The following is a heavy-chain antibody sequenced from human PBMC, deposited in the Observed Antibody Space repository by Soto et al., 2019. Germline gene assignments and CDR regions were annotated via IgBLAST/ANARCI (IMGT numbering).Heavy chain of an antibody. V-gene: IGHV4-34*01. D-gene: IGHD3-10*01. CDR1: GGSFSGYY. CDR2: INHSGST. CDR3: AKGILYYYGSGSYLNDAFDI. Sequence: QVQLQQWGAGLLKPSETLSLTCAVYGGSFSGYYWSWIRQPPGKGLEWIGEINHSGSTNYNPSLKSRVTISVDTSKNQFSLKLSSVTAADTAVYYCAKGILYYYGSGSYLNDAFDIWGQGTMVTVSS. J-gene: IGHJ3*02.